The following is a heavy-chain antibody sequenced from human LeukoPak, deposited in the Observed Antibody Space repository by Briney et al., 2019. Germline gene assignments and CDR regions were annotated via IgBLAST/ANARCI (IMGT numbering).Heavy chain of an antibody. CDR3: APTNPATVTTRAAFDY. J-gene: IGHJ4*02. V-gene: IGHV3-23*01. CDR2: ISGSGGST. D-gene: IGHD4-17*01. Sequence: GGSLRLSCAASGFTFSSYGVSWVRQAPGKGLEWVSAISGSGGSTYYADSVKGRFTISRDNSKNTLYLQMNSLRAEDTAVYYCAPTNPATVTTRAAFDYWGQGTLVTVSS. CDR1: GFTFSSYG.